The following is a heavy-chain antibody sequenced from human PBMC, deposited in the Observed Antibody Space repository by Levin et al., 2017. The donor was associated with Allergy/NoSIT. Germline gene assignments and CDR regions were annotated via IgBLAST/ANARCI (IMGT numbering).Heavy chain of an antibody. V-gene: IGHV4-31*03. Sequence: SETLSLTCTVSGGSISSGGYYWSWIRQHPGKGLEWIGYIYYSGSTYYNPSLKSRVTISVDTSKNQFSLKLSSVTAADTAVYYCATTRSHDYGGIGYWGQGTLVTVSS. CDR1: GGSISSGGYY. D-gene: IGHD4-23*01. J-gene: IGHJ4*02. CDR2: IYYSGST. CDR3: ATTRSHDYGGIGY.